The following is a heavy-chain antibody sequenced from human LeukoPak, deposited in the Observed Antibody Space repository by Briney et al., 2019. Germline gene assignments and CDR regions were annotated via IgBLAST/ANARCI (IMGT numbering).Heavy chain of an antibody. CDR1: GDSVSSSSAT. D-gene: IGHD2-2*01. J-gene: IGHJ4*02. CDR3: ARGYCTTAGCYHFDY. CDR2: TYYRSKWYY. V-gene: IGHV6-1*01. Sequence: SQTLSLTCAISGDSVSSSSATWNWIRLSPSRGLEWLGGTYYRSKWYYDYAVSLKSRITVSPDTSKNQFSLQLSSVTPEDTAVYYCARGYCTTAGCYHFDYWGQGTLVTVSS.